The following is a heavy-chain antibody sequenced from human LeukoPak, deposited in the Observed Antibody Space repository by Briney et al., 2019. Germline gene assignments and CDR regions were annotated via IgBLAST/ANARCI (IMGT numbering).Heavy chain of an antibody. CDR3: ARNRRGYRYGPFDY. CDR1: GGSFSGYY. CDR2: INHSGST. D-gene: IGHD5-18*01. J-gene: IGHJ4*02. Sequence: PSETLSLTCAVYGGSFSGYYWSWIRQPPGKGLEWIGEINHSGSTNYNPSLKSRVTISVDTSKNQFSLKLSSVTAADTAVYYCARNRRGYRYGPFDYWGQGTLVTVSS. V-gene: IGHV4-34*01.